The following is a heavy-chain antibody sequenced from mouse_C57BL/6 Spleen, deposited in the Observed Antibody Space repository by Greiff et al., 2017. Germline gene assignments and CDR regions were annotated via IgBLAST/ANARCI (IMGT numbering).Heavy chain of an antibody. J-gene: IGHJ1*03. Sequence: VHLVESGPELVKPGASVKLSCKASGYTFTGYDINWVKQRPGQGLEWIGWFYPRDGSTKYNEKFKGKATLTVDTSSSTAYMELHSLTSEDSAVFFCARRGSWYFDVWGTGTTVTVSS. V-gene: IGHV1-85*01. CDR2: FYPRDGST. CDR3: ARRGSWYFDV. CDR1: GYTFTGYD.